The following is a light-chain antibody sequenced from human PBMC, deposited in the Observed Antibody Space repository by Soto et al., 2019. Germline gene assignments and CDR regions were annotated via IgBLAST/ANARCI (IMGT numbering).Light chain of an antibody. CDR3: QQYKSYFWT. CDR2: DAS. Sequence: DIQMTQTPSTLSASVGDTVTITCRASQSLSEWLAWYQQKPGKAPKLLIYDASSLESGVPSRFSGSGSGTEFTLTISSLQPDDVAIYYCQQYKSYFWTFGQGTRVEIK. CDR1: QSLSEW. V-gene: IGKV1-5*01. J-gene: IGKJ1*01.